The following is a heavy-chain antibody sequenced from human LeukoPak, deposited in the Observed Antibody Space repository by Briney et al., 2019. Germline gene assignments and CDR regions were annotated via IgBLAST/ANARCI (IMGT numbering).Heavy chain of an antibody. CDR3: STVAGGGDCYRY. CDR1: GFTFSNAW. V-gene: IGHV3-15*01. J-gene: IGHJ4*02. Sequence: GGSLRLSCAASGFTFSNAWMSWVRRAPGKGLEWVGRIKSKTDGGTTDYAAPVKGRFTISRDDSKNTLYLQMSSLKTEDTAVYYCSTVAGGGDCYRYWGQGTLVTVSS. D-gene: IGHD2-21*02. CDR2: IKSKTDGGTT.